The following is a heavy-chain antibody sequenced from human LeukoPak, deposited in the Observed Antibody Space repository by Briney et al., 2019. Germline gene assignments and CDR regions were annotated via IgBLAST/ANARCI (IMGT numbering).Heavy chain of an antibody. D-gene: IGHD2-21*01. J-gene: IGHJ3*02. V-gene: IGHV1-69*13. CDR3: ARARTSIRFTDSFDI. CDR2: TIPILRSA. CDR1: GVTFSNNS. Sequence: ASVKVSCKTSGVTFSNNSIIWVRQAPGQGLEWLGGTIPILRSASYAQKFRGRLRMTSDESTTTAYMELSSLSSDDTAMYFCARARTSIRFTDSFDIWSQGTLVTVSS.